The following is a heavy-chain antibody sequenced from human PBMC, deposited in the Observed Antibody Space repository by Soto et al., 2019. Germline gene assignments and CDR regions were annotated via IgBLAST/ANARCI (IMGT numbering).Heavy chain of an antibody. Sequence: QVQLVQSGAEVKKPGASVMVSCKASGYIFTSYGISWVRQAPGQGLEWMGWITAYNGNTNYAQKLQGRVTMSTDTWTTTAYMELKRLRSDDTAVYYCARGGVGGTSGWFDPWGQGTLVTVSS. CDR1: GYIFTSYG. D-gene: IGHD1-26*01. CDR3: ARGGVGGTSGWFDP. CDR2: ITAYNGNT. V-gene: IGHV1-18*01. J-gene: IGHJ5*02.